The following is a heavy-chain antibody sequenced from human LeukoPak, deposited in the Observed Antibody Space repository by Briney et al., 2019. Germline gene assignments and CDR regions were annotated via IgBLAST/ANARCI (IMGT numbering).Heavy chain of an antibody. Sequence: PGGSLRLSCAASGSTFSNYAMSWVRQAPGQGLEWVSSVSDSNGSTYYADSVKGRFTISRDNSKNRLYLQMNSLRAEDTAVYYCAKPPHGQWLAFDYWGQGTLVTVSS. D-gene: IGHD6-19*01. J-gene: IGHJ4*02. CDR2: VSDSNGST. CDR1: GSTFSNYA. V-gene: IGHV3-23*01. CDR3: AKPPHGQWLAFDY.